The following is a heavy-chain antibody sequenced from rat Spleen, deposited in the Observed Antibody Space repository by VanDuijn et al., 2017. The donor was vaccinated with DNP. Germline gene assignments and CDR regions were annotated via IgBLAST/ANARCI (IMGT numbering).Heavy chain of an antibody. CDR3: ARRDYGGPFDY. V-gene: IGHV7-7*01. D-gene: IGHD1-11*01. CDR2: IRNKANGYTT. J-gene: IGHJ2*01. CDR1: GFTFTDFY. Sequence: EVKLLESGGGLVQPGGSMRLSCAASGFTFTDFYMNWIRQPAGKAPEWLGFIRNKANGYTTEYNPSVKGRFTISRDNTQNMLYLQMNTLRAEDTATYYCARRDYGGPFDYWGQGVMVTVSS.